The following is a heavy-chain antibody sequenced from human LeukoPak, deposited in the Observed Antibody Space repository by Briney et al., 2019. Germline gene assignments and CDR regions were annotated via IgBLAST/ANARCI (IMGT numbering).Heavy chain of an antibody. D-gene: IGHD5-24*01. CDR2: ISGSGGHT. CDR1: GTTFTSHA. V-gene: IGHV3-23*01. CDR3: AKGGVAPIRDGYNSYCYYMAV. Sequence: GGSLRLSCAASGTTFTSHAMRWVRQAPGKGLEWVSLISGSGGHTYYGDSVKGRFTISRDNSKSTLYLQMNSRRAEDTAVYYCAKGGVAPIRDGYNSYCYYMAVWGRGTTVTVSS. J-gene: IGHJ6*03.